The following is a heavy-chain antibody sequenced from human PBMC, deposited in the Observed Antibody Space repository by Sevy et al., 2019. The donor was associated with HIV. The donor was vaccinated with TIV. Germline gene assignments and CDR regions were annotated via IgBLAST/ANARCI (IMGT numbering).Heavy chain of an antibody. D-gene: IGHD3-22*01. Sequence: GGSLRLSCAASGFTFSSYWMSWVRQAPGKGLEWVANIKQDGSEKYYVDSVKGRFTISRDNAKNSLDLQMNSLRAEDTAVYYCPIAGRGYLVCWGQGTLVTVSS. CDR2: IKQDGSEK. CDR1: GFTFSSYW. V-gene: IGHV3-7*03. CDR3: PIAGRGYLVC. J-gene: IGHJ4*02.